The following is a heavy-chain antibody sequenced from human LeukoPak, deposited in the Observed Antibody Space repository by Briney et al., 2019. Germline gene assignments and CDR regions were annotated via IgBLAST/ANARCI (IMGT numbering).Heavy chain of an antibody. CDR1: GYTCTSYG. CDR3: ARAPLYGSGSYYSY. D-gene: IGHD3-10*01. J-gene: IGHJ4*02. Sequence: ASVKVSCKASGYTCTSYGISWVRQAPGQGLEWMGWISAYNGNTNYAQKLQGRVTMTTDTSTSTAYMELRSLRSDDTAVYYCARAPLYGSGSYYSYWGQGTLVTVSS. V-gene: IGHV1-18*04. CDR2: ISAYNGNT.